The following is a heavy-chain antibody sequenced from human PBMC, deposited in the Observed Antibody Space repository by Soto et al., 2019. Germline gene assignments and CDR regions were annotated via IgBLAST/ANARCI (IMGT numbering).Heavy chain of an antibody. J-gene: IGHJ3*02. V-gene: IGHV1-18*04. CDR1: GYTFTMYC. CDR3: ARGGHYTNGVCYSGLYAYDN. CDR2: ISAYNGNT. D-gene: IGHD2-8*01. Sequence: ASRNVTCDATGYTFTMYCFTWVRQAPGQGLEWMGWISAYNGNTNYAKKLQGRVTMTTDTSTSTAYMELRSLRSDDTAVYYCARGGHYTNGVCYSGLYAYDNRGDVTTVTVSS.